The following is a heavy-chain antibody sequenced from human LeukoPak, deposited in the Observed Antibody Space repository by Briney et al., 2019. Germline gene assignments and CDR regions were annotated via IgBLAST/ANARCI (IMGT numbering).Heavy chain of an antibody. Sequence: ASVKVSCKAAGYTFTNYALHWVRQAPGQRLEWMGWINADNGNTKYSQKFQGRVTITRDTSASTAYMELSSLRSEDTAVYYCARGNNRDYWGQGTLVTVSS. CDR2: INADNGNT. CDR3: ARGNNRDY. D-gene: IGHD1-14*01. V-gene: IGHV1-3*01. J-gene: IGHJ4*02. CDR1: GYTFTNYA.